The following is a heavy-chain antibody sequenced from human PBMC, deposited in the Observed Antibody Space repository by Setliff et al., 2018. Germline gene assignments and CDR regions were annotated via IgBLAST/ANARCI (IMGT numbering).Heavy chain of an antibody. J-gene: IGHJ4*03. CDR3: AKSPSSGAYWNPRPFYSDY. D-gene: IGHD3-16*01. V-gene: IGHV4-61*09. CDR2: ISPSGST. Sequence: CSVSGASITSGGFYCTWIRQPAGKGLEWIGHISPSGSTTYNPSVKSRVTISLDTSKNHFSLKLDSVTAADTALYYCAKSPSSGAYWNPRPFYSDYWGQGTMVTVSS. CDR1: GASITSGGFY.